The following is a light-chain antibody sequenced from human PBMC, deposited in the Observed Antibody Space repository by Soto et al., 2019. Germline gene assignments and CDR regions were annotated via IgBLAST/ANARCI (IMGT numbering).Light chain of an antibody. V-gene: IGKV1-5*03. CDR2: KAS. CDR3: QQYNSYSYT. J-gene: IGKJ2*01. Sequence: EIQMTQSPSTLSASVGDRVTITCRASQSISSWLAWYQQKPGKAPKLLIYKASSLESGVPSRFSGSGSGKEFTLTISSLQPDDFATYYCQQYNSYSYTFGQGTKLEIK. CDR1: QSISSW.